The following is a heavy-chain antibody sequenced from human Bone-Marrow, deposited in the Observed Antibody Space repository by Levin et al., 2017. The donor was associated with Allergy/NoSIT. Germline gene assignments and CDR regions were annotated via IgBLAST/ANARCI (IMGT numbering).Heavy chain of an antibody. CDR1: GYAFTAYF. D-gene: IGHD3-10*01. Sequence: ASVKVSCKASGYAFTAYFIHWVRQAPGQGLEWMGWINANSGGTHYAQKFQGRVTMTRDTSISTAYMELSRLKSDDTAVYYCATNQGSGSDYYPPDYWGRGTLVTVSS. CDR3: ATNQGSGSDYYPPDY. V-gene: IGHV1-2*02. CDR2: INANSGGT. J-gene: IGHJ4*02.